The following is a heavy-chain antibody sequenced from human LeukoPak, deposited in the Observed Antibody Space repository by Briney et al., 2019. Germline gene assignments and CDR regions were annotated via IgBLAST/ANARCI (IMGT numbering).Heavy chain of an antibody. CDR2: INHSGST. CDR1: GGSFSGYY. CDR3: ARPLVGANDAFDI. J-gene: IGHJ3*02. D-gene: IGHD1-26*01. Sequence: PSETLSLTCAVYGGSFSGYYWSWIRQPPGKGLEWIGEINHSGSTNYNPSLKSRVTISVDTSKNQFSLKLSSVTAADTAVYYCARPLVGANDAFDIWGRGTMVTVSS. V-gene: IGHV4-34*01.